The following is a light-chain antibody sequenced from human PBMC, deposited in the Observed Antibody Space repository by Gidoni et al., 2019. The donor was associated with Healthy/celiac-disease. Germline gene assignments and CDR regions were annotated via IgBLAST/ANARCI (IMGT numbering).Light chain of an antibody. V-gene: IGLV2-14*01. CDR2: DVS. Sequence: QSALTQPASVSGSPGQSITISCTGTSRDVGGYNYVSWYQQHPGKAPKLMIYDVSNRPSGVSNRFSGSKSANTASLTISGLQAEDEADYYCSSYTSSSTSYVFGTGTKVTVL. CDR1: SRDVGGYNY. J-gene: IGLJ1*01. CDR3: SSYTSSSTSYV.